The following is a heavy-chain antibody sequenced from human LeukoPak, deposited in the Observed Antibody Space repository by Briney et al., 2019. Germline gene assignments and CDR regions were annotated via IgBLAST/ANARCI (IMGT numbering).Heavy chain of an antibody. D-gene: IGHD4-17*01. CDR3: TFATVTGYYYYYGMDV. V-gene: IGHV3-49*04. CDR1: GFTFGDYA. CDR2: IRSKAYGGTT. Sequence: PGGSLRLSCTASGFTFGDYAMSWVRQAPGKGLGWVGFIRSKAYGGTTEYAASVKGRFTISRDDSKSIAYLQMNSLKTEDTAVYYCTFATVTGYYYYYGMDVWGQGTTVTVSS. J-gene: IGHJ6*02.